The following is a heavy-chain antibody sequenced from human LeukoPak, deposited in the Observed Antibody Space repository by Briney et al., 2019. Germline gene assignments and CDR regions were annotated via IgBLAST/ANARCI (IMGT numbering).Heavy chain of an antibody. CDR1: GYFISSGYY. D-gene: IGHD3-10*01. J-gene: IGHJ2*01. V-gene: IGHV4-38-2*02. CDR3: ARGAVDTMVRGPWYFDL. Sequence: KSSETLSLTCTVSGYFISSGYYWGWIRQPPGRGLEWIGEINRSGSANYNPSLKSRVTVSVDTSKNQFSLKLSSVTAADTAVYYCARGAVDTMVRGPWYFDLWGRGTLVTVSS. CDR2: INRSGSA.